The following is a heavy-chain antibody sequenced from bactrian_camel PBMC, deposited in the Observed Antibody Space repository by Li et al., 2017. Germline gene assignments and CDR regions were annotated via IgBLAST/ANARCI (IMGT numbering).Heavy chain of an antibody. CDR1: GFTFSSGD. J-gene: IGHJ4*01. CDR2: VNPGGGST. CDR3: ANLDGHY. V-gene: IGHV3S40*01. Sequence: DVQLVESGGGLVQPGGSLRLTCVASGFTFSSGDMRWVRQAPGKGLEWVSEVNPGGGSTYADSVKGRVTISRDNSKNMVYLQLTGLKIDDTAMYYCANLDGHYWGQGTQVTV.